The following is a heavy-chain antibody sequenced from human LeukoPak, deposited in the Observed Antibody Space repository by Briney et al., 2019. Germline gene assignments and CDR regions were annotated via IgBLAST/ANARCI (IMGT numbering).Heavy chain of an antibody. V-gene: IGHV4-59*11. D-gene: IGHD6-6*01. J-gene: IGHJ3*02. CDR1: GGSISSHY. Sequence: SETLSLTCTVSGGSISSHYWSWIRQPPGKGLEWIGYIYYRWITNYNPSLKSRVSTSIATSKNQLSLRLTSVSAADTAVYYCARVSGSSDAFDIWGQGTMVTVSS. CDR2: IYYRWIT. CDR3: ARVSGSSDAFDI.